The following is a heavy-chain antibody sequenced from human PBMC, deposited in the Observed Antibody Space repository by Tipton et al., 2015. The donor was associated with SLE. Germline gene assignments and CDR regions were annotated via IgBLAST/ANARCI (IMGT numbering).Heavy chain of an antibody. CDR2: INHSGST. CDR1: GGSFSGYY. CDR3: AGGFSSDCGS. V-gene: IGHV4-34*01. Sequence: LRLSCAVYGGSFSGYYWSWIRQSPGKGLEWIGGINHSGSTNYNPSLKSRVTISVDTSKNQFSLKLNSVTAADTAVYYCAGGFSSDCGSWGQGTLVTVSS. D-gene: IGHD2-21*01. J-gene: IGHJ4*02.